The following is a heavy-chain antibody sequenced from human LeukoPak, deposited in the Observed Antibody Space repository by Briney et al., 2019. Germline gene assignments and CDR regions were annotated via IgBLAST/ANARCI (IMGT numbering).Heavy chain of an antibody. J-gene: IGHJ4*02. CDR2: ISYDGSNK. D-gene: IGHD3-3*01. CDR1: GFTFSSYG. V-gene: IGHV3-30*18. Sequence: GGSLRLSCAASGFTFSSYGMHWVRQAPGKGLEWVAVISYDGSNKYYADSVKGRFTISRDKSKNTLYLQMNSLRAEDTAVYYCAKEERFWGYYFDYWGQGTLVTVSS. CDR3: AKEERFWGYYFDY.